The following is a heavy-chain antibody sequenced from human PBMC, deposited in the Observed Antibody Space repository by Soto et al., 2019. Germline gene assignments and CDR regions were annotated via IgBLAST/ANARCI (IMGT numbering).Heavy chain of an antibody. J-gene: IGHJ5*01. D-gene: IGHD3-22*01. CDR2: VAYDGSKT. V-gene: IGHV3-30*03. Sequence: QVQLVESGGGVVQPGRSLRLTCAASGFTFSSNGMHWVRQAPGKGLEWVAIVAYDGSKTYYGDSVRGRFTISRDNSENTLYLQVNRLRAEDTAVYYCARWVGGSMYDNSGKYDSWGQGTLVTVSS. CDR3: ARWVGGSMYDNSGKYDS. CDR1: GFTFSSNG.